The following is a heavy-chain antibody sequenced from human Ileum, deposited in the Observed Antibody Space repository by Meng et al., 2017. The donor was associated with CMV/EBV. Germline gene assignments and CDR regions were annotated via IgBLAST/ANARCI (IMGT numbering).Heavy chain of an antibody. CDR1: GDSITSCY. V-gene: IGHV4-4*07. CDR3: ARGPGGFGDFNFDY. Sequence: VKLQESGPGLVKPSETLSLTCTVSGDSITSCYWSGIRQPAGKALEWIGRIYHGGSTNYNPSLQSRVTLSVDTSKNQFSMRLTSVTAADTAVYYCARGPGGFGDFNFDYWGQGTLVTVSS. CDR2: IYHGGST. J-gene: IGHJ4*02. D-gene: IGHD3-16*01.